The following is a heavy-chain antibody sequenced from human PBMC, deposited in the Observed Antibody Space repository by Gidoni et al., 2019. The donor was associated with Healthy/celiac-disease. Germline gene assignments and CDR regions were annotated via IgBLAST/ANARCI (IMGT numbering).Heavy chain of an antibody. Sequence: EVQLLESGGGSVQPGGSLRLSCEATGFTFSSYAMSWVRQAPGKGLEWVSAISGSGGRTYYADSVKGRFTISRDNSNNTLYLQMNSLRAEDTAVYYCAHAIPLQAGFYPWGQGTLVTVSS. D-gene: IGHD4-4*01. CDR3: AHAIPLQAGFYP. J-gene: IGHJ5*02. V-gene: IGHV3-23*01. CDR2: ISGSGGRT. CDR1: GFTFSSYA.